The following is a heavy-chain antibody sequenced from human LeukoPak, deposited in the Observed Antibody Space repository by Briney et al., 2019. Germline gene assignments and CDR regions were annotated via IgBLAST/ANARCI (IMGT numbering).Heavy chain of an antibody. CDR1: GYTFTSYA. CDR3: VRDSGYSLLWY. V-gene: IGHV1-3*01. CDR2: ISCGKGET. J-gene: IGHJ4*02. D-gene: IGHD2-2*01. Sequence: ASVKVSCEASGYTFTSYAIHWVRQAPGQMPGCLGWISCGKGETQYSGNLQGRVTFSRDTSATTAYMELSSLTSEDTAVYHCVRDSGYSLLWYWVEGTLVTVSS.